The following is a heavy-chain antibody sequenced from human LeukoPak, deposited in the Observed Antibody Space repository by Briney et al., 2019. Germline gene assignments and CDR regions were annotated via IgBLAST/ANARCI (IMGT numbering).Heavy chain of an antibody. V-gene: IGHV3-30*18. D-gene: IGHD2-8*02. CDR3: AKDGSWSCTD. J-gene: IGHJ4*02. CDR2: IAHHGNSK. Sequence: GRSLRLSCAASGFTFSSSAMHWVRQGPGKGLEWVAYIAHHGNSKYYADSVKGRFTISRDNSKGSLYLQMNSLRADDTAVYYCAKDGSWSCTDWGQGTLVRVSS. CDR1: GFTFSSSA.